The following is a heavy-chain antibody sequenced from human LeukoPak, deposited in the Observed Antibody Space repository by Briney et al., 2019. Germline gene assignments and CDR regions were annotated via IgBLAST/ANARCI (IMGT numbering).Heavy chain of an antibody. J-gene: IGHJ4*02. CDR3: ARAAFTSGYYSVY. CDR1: GGSISSSNW. V-gene: IGHV4-4*02. Sequence: SETLSLTCAVSGGSISSSNWWSWVRQPPGKGLEWIGEIYHSGSTNYNPSLKSRVTISVDKSKNQFSLKLSSVTAAETAVYYCARAAFTSGYYSVYWGQGTLVTVSS. CDR2: IYHSGST. D-gene: IGHD3-22*01.